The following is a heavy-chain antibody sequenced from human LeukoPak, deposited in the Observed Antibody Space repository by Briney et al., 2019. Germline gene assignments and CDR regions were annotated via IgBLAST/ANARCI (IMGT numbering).Heavy chain of an antibody. D-gene: IGHD1-1*01. CDR2: IGPDGSVT. CDR1: GFTLSPFW. J-gene: IGHJ4*02. Sequence: GGSLRLSCAASGFTLSPFWMHWVRHSPGKGPVWVSRIGPDGSVTNYADSVKGRFTISRDNARITLYLQISSLSVEDTAVYFCARDMWGTFDYWGQGALVTVSS. V-gene: IGHV3-74*01. CDR3: ARDMWGTFDY.